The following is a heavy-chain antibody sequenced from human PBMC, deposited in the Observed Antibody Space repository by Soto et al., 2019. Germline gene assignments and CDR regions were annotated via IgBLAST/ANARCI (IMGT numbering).Heavy chain of an antibody. V-gene: IGHV4-59*01. Sequence: SETLSLTCTVSGGSISSYYWSWTRQPPGKRLEWIGYIYYSGSTNYNPSLKSRVTISVDTSKNQFSLKLSSVTAADTAVYYCARGVTVTRYYYYYYMDVWGKGTTVTVSS. CDR1: GGSISSYY. CDR2: IYYSGST. J-gene: IGHJ6*03. CDR3: ARGVTVTRYYYYYYMDV. D-gene: IGHD4-17*01.